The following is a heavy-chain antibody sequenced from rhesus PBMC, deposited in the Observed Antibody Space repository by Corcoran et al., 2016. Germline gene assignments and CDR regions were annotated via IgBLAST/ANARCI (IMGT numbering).Heavy chain of an antibody. Sequence: QVQLQESGPGLVKPSETLSLTCAVSGGSISDDYYWSWIRQPPGKGLEWSGYIYGSGGGTNYNPSRKNRVTISIDTSKNQFSLKLSSVTAADTAVYYCARDRWYSWNNNYGLDSWGQGVVVTVSS. D-gene: IGHD1-20*01. CDR2: IYGSGGGT. CDR1: GGSISDDYY. V-gene: IGHV4-106*01. CDR3: ARDRWYSWNNNYGLDS. J-gene: IGHJ6*01.